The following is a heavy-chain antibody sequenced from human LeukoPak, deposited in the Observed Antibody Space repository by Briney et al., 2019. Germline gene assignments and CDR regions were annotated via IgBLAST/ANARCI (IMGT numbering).Heavy chain of an antibody. D-gene: IGHD2-15*01. CDR3: ASLLDRGDCSGGSCYSGSYYFDY. CDR1: GGTFISYA. V-gene: IGHV1-69*04. Sequence: SVKVSCKASGGTFISYAISWVRQAPGQGLEWMGRIIPILGIANYAQKFQGRVTITADKSTSTAYMELSSLRSEDTAVYYCASLLDRGDCSGGSCYSGSYYFDYWGQGTLVTVSS. J-gene: IGHJ4*02. CDR2: IIPILGIA.